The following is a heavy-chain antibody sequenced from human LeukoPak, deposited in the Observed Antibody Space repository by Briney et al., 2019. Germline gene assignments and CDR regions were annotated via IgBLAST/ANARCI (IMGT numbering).Heavy chain of an antibody. J-gene: IGHJ4*02. V-gene: IGHV1-2*02. CDR1: GYTFTGYY. CDR3: ARDSLEWLGFRGDDFDY. CDR2: INPNSGGT. D-gene: IGHD3-3*01. Sequence: ASVKVSCTASGYTFTGYYMHWVRQAPGQGLEWMGWINPNSGGTNYAQKFQGRATMTRDTSISTAYMELSRLRSEDTAVYYCARDSLEWLGFRGDDFDYWGQGTLVTVSS.